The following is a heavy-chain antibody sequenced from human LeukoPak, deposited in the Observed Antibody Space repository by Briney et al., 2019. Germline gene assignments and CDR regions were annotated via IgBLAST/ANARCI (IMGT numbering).Heavy chain of an antibody. D-gene: IGHD3-22*01. J-gene: IGHJ4*02. CDR3: ARASAVDSSGYDN. V-gene: IGHV3-74*01. CDR1: GFTFSNYW. CDR2: INSDGINT. Sequence: GGSLRLSCAASGFTFSNYWMHWVRQAPGKGLVWVSRINSDGINTSYADSVKGRFTISRDNAKNTLNLQMNSLRAEDTAVYYCARASAVDSSGYDNWGQGTLVTVSS.